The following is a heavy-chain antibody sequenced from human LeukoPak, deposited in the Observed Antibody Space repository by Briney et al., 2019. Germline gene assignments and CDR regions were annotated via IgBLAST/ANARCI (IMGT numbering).Heavy chain of an antibody. CDR3: ANSPTVVTPVTAFDI. J-gene: IGHJ3*02. Sequence: PGGSLRLSCAASGFTLSTYSLNWVRQAPGKGLEWVSSISSSSLYIYYADSVKGRFTISRDNAKNSLFLQMNSLRAEDTAVYYCANSPTVVTPVTAFDIWGQGTMVTVSS. CDR2: ISSSSLYI. CDR1: GFTLSTYS. V-gene: IGHV3-21*01. D-gene: IGHD4-23*01.